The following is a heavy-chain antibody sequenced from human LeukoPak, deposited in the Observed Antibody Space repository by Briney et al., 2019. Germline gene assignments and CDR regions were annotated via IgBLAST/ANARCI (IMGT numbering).Heavy chain of an antibody. CDR3: ARDPGY. J-gene: IGHJ4*02. V-gene: IGHV3-11*05. CDR1: GFTFSSYA. Sequence: PGGSLRLSCAASGFTFSSYAMSWVRQAPGKGLEWVSYISSSSRYTNYAGSVKGRFTISRDNAKNSLYLQMNSLRAEDTAVYYCARDPGYWGQGTLVTVSS. CDR2: ISSSSRYT. D-gene: IGHD1-1*01.